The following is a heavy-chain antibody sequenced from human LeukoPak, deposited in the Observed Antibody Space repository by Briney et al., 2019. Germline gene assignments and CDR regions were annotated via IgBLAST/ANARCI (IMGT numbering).Heavy chain of an antibody. D-gene: IGHD5-18*01. CDR1: GFTFSSYA. V-gene: IGHV3-23*01. CDR2: ISGSGGST. CDR3: AKDGGKKGYSYGYLDV. J-gene: IGHJ6*02. Sequence: PGGSLRLSCAASGFTFSSYAMSWVRQAPGKGLEWVSAISGSGGSTHYADSVKGRFTISRDNSKNTLYLQMNSLRAEDSAVYYCAKDGGKKGYSYGYLDVWGQGTTVTVSS.